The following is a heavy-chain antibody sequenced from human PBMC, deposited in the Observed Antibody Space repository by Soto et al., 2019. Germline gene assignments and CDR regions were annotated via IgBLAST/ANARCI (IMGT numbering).Heavy chain of an antibody. Sequence: QVQLQESGPGLVKPSETLSLTCAVSGDSLSSYYCIWIRQPPGKGLESIGYLYYGRSANYNPSLKSRVTLSVDTSTNQCSLTLSSMTAADTAVYYCALRSMAVVPEYWGQGTLVTVSS. J-gene: IGHJ4*02. CDR1: GDSLSSYY. V-gene: IGHV4-59*01. D-gene: IGHD3-22*01. CDR3: ALRSMAVVPEY. CDR2: LYYGRSA.